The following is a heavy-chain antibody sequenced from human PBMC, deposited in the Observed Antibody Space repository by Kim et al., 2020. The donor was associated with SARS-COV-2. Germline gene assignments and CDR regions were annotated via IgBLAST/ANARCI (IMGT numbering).Heavy chain of an antibody. J-gene: IGHJ3*02. Sequence: KVSCKGSGYSFTSYWITWVRQMPGKGLEWMGRIDPSDSYTNYSPSSQGHVTISADKSITTAYLQWSSLKASDTAMYYCARHRKIVLAGITAFDIWGQGTMVTVSS. V-gene: IGHV5-10-1*01. CDR2: IDPSDSYT. D-gene: IGHD6-19*01. CDR1: GYSFTSYW. CDR3: ARHRKIVLAGITAFDI.